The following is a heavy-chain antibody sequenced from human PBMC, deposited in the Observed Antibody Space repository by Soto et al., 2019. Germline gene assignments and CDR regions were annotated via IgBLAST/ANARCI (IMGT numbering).Heavy chain of an antibody. V-gene: IGHV1-69*11. CDR2: IIPILGTA. CDR3: ARDRDDSSGYFSL. D-gene: IGHD3-22*01. Sequence: QGQLVQSGPEVKSLGSSVKVSCKASGDTFRNYAFSWVRQAPGQGLEWMGGIIPILGTADYAQRFQGRVAIIADESTATAHLELKSLRFEDTAVYCCARDRDDSSGYFSLWGRGTLVTVSS. CDR1: GDTFRNYA. J-gene: IGHJ2*01.